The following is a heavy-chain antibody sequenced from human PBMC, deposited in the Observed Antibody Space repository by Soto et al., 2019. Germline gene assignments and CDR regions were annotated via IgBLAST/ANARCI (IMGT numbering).Heavy chain of an antibody. J-gene: IGHJ6*02. CDR3: AKVGPSYYYGMDV. D-gene: IGHD1-26*01. Sequence: GSLRLSGPASVLDFSSEVMCWVRQAPGKGLEWVSSISGSGRTIYHADSMRGRFAISRDNSKNSLYLQLNNLRVDDTAVYYCAKVGPSYYYGMDVWGQGTTVTVSS. CDR2: ISGSGRTI. V-gene: IGHV3-23*01. CDR1: VLDFSSEV.